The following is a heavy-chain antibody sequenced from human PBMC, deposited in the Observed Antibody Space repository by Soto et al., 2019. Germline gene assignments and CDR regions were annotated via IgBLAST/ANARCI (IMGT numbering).Heavy chain of an antibody. Sequence: EVQLVESGGGLVKPGGSLRLSCAASGFTFSSYSMNWVRQAPGKGLEWVSSISSSSSYIYYADSVKGRFTISRDNAKNSLYLKMNSLRAEDTAVYYCAREGAVAGHYDYWAREPWSPSPQ. V-gene: IGHV3-21*01. CDR1: GFTFSSYS. D-gene: IGHD6-19*01. CDR3: AREGAVAGHYDY. CDR2: ISSSSSYI. J-gene: IGHJ4*02.